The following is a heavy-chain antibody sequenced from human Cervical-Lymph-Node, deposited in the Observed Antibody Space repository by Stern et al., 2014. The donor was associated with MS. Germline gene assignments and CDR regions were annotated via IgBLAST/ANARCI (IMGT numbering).Heavy chain of an antibody. CDR2: IWYDGSNK. V-gene: IGHV3-33*01. D-gene: IGHD3-22*01. CDR3: ARCLGTYDSSGYWVFDY. J-gene: IGHJ4*02. CDR1: GFTFSSYG. Sequence: VQLVESGGGVVQPGRSLGLSCAASGFTFSSYGMHWVRQAPGKGLEWVAVIWYDGSNKYYADSVKGRFTISRDNSKNTLYLQMNSLRAEDTAVYYCARCLGTYDSSGYWVFDYWGQGTLVTVSS.